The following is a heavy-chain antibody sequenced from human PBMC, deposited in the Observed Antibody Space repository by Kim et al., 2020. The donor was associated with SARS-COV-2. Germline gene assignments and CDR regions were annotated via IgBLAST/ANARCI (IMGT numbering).Heavy chain of an antibody. J-gene: IGHJ6*02. CDR2: INSDGSST. D-gene: IGHD2-15*01. Sequence: GGSLRLSCAASGFTFSSYWMHWVRQAPGKGLVWVSRINSDGSSTSYADSVKGRFTISRDNAKNTLYLQMNSLRAEDTAVYYCAREMRYCSGGSCYDLRYYYGMDVWGQGTTVTVSS. CDR3: AREMRYCSGGSCYDLRYYYGMDV. CDR1: GFTFSSYW. V-gene: IGHV3-74*01.